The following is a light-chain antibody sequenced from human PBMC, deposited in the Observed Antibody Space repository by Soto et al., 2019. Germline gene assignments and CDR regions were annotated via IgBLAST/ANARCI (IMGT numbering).Light chain of an antibody. CDR2: SAS. Sequence: EIVLMQSPGTLSLSPGERATLSCRASQSVSSSYLAWYQQKPGQAPRLLIYSASTRATGIPDRFSGSGSGTDFTLTISRLEPEDLAVYYCQQYDSSLYTFGQGTKLEIK. V-gene: IGKV3-20*01. CDR3: QQYDSSLYT. CDR1: QSVSSSY. J-gene: IGKJ2*01.